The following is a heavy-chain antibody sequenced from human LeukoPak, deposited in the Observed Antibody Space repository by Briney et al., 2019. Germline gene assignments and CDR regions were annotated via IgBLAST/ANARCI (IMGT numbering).Heavy chain of an antibody. CDR3: ARWAYSTDWYQYFDK. J-gene: IGHJ4*02. CDR1: GASISSYY. CDR2: IYYSGST. V-gene: IGHV4-59*08. Sequence: SETLSLTCTVSGASISSYYCTWIRQPPGAGLEWIGYIYYSGSTNYNPSLKSRVTISVDTSKNQFSLKLSSVTAADTAVYYCARWAYSTDWYQYFDKWGQGTLVTVSS. D-gene: IGHD6-19*01.